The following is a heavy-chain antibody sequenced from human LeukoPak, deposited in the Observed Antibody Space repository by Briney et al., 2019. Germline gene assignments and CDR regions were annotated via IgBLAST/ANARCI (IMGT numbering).Heavy chain of an antibody. CDR2: ISYDGSNK. Sequence: GGSLRLSCAASGFTFSSYAMHWVRQAPGKGLEWVAVISYDGSNKYYADSVKGRFTISRDNAKNSLYLQMNSLRAEDTAVYYCAKIASSSSQPYWGQGTLVSVSA. D-gene: IGHD6-13*01. CDR1: GFTFSSYA. CDR3: AKIASSSSQPY. V-gene: IGHV3-30*14. J-gene: IGHJ4*02.